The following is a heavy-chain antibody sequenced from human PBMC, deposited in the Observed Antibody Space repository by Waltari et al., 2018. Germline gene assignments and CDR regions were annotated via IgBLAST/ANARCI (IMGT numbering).Heavy chain of an antibody. Sequence: QVQLQESGPGLVKPSETLSLTCTVSGYSISSGSYWGWIRPPPGKGLEWIGSIYHSGSTYYNPSLKSRVTISVETSKNQFSLKLSSVTAADTAVYYCARAYYDILTGYLGNWFDPWGQGTLVTVSS. CDR3: ARAYYDILTGYLGNWFDP. CDR2: IYHSGST. J-gene: IGHJ5*02. D-gene: IGHD3-9*01. V-gene: IGHV4-38-2*02. CDR1: GYSISSGSY.